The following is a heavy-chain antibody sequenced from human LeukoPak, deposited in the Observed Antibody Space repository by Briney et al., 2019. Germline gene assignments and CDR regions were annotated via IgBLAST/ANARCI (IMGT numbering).Heavy chain of an antibody. CDR2: INGDGSEK. CDR3: ARDNNMGYDILSGYMPPSAFDI. V-gene: IGHV3-7*01. CDR1: GFTFSHYW. D-gene: IGHD3-9*01. J-gene: IGHJ3*02. Sequence: GGSLRLSCVASGFTFSHYWMSWVRQAPGKGLEWVANINGDGSEKYHVDSVKGRFTISRDNAENSLFLQMNSLRDEDTAVYYCARDNNMGYDILSGYMPPSAFDIWGQGTMVTVSS.